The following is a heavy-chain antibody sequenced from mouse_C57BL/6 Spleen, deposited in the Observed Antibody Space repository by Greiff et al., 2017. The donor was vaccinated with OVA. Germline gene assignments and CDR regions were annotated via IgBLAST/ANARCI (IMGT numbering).Heavy chain of an antibody. D-gene: IGHD2-4*01. CDR1: GYTFTSYW. CDR2: IDPSDSYT. J-gene: IGHJ3*01. Sequence: VQLQQPGAELVMPGASVKLSCKASGYTFTSYWMHWVKQRPGQGLEWIGEIDPSDSYTNYNQKFKGKSTLTVDKSSSTAYMQLSSLTSEDSAVYYCARAHYDPFAYWGQGTLVTVSA. V-gene: IGHV1-69*01. CDR3: ARAHYDPFAY.